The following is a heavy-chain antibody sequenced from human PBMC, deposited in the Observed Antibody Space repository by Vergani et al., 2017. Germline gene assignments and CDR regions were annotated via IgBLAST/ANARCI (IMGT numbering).Heavy chain of an antibody. J-gene: IGHJ5*02. Sequence: QVQLVESGGGVVQPGGSLRLSCAASGFTFSSYGMHWVRQAPAKGLEWVSFVLWDASDMYYRDSVKGRFTISRDNSKTTLYLQMNSLRAEDTAVYYCAKDRSSSGWSFDPWGQGTLVTVSS. V-gene: IGHV3-30*02. CDR1: GFTFSSYG. D-gene: IGHD6-19*01. CDR3: AKDRSSSGWSFDP. CDR2: VLWDASDM.